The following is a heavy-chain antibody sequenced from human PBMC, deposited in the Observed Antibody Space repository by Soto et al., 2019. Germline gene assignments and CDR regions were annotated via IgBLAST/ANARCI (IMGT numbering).Heavy chain of an antibody. CDR3: AREGYCISTSCYHHYYYYGMDF. D-gene: IGHD2-2*01. J-gene: IGHJ6*02. CDR1: GGTFSSYA. Sequence: EASVKVSCKASGGTFSSYAISWVRQAPGQGLEWMGGIIPIFGTANYAQKFQGRVTITADESTSTAYMELSSLRSEDTAVYYCAREGYCISTSCYHHYYYYGMDFWGQGTTVTVAS. CDR2: IIPIFGTA. V-gene: IGHV1-69*13.